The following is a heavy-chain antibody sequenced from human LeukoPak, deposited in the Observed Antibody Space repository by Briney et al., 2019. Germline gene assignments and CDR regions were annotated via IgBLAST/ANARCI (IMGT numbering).Heavy chain of an antibody. Sequence: PGGSLRLSCAASGFTFSSYSMNWVRQAPGKGLEWVSYISSSSSTIYYADSVKGRFTISRDNAKNSLYLQMNSLRAEDTAVYYCARDPRGYSYGYFDYWGQGTLVTVSS. CDR2: ISSSSSTI. D-gene: IGHD5-18*01. CDR1: GFTFSSYS. J-gene: IGHJ4*02. CDR3: ARDPRGYSYGYFDY. V-gene: IGHV3-48*01.